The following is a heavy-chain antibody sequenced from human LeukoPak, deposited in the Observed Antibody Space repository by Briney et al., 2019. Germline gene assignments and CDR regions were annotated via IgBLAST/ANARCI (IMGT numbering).Heavy chain of an antibody. D-gene: IGHD5-18*01. CDR2: IYYSGST. J-gene: IGHJ4*02. V-gene: IGHV4-59*01. Sequence: LETLSLTCTVPGGSISSYYWSWIRQPPGKGLEWIGYIYYSGSTNYNPSLKSRVTISVDTSKNQFSLKLSSVTAADTAVYYCARGRGYSYVDYWGQGTLVTVSS. CDR1: GGSISSYY. CDR3: ARGRGYSYVDY.